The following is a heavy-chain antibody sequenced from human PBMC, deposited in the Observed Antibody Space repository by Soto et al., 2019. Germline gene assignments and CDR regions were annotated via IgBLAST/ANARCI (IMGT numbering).Heavy chain of an antibody. CDR3: AKSRGWSPDYYAGDV. D-gene: IGHD6-19*01. V-gene: IGHV3-23*01. Sequence: EVQLLESGGGLAQPGGSLRLSCAASGFSFAGYAMSWVRQAPGKGLEWVSGISGGGSSTYYPDSVKGRFTISRDNSGNTVYLQMNSLRAEDTAVYYCAKSRGWSPDYYAGDVWGQGTTVTVSS. CDR2: ISGGGSST. CDR1: GFSFAGYA. J-gene: IGHJ6*02.